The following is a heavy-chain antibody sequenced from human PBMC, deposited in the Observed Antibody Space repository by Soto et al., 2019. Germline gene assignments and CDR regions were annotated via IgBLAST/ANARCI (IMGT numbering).Heavy chain of an antibody. Sequence: QVQLVQSGAEVRKPGASVKVSCEASGYTFTNYDINWVRQVTGQGLEWMGWMIPNSGDTGYAPKFQGRVTMTRDTSMSTAYMELSSLRSEHTAVYYCARRPRGFYDNAYDYWGQGTLVTVSS. D-gene: IGHD3-22*01. V-gene: IGHV1-8*01. CDR1: GYTFTNYD. CDR2: MIPNSGDT. CDR3: ARRPRGFYDNAYDY. J-gene: IGHJ4*02.